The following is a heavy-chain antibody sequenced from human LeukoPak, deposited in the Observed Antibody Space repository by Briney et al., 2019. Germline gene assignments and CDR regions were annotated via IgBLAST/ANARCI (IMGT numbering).Heavy chain of an antibody. CDR2: IYYSGST. CDR1: GGSISSYY. CDR3: ARDEGGLYYFDY. J-gene: IGHJ4*02. V-gene: IGHV4-59*01. Sequence: SETLSLTCTVSGGSISSYYWSWIRQPPGKGLEWIGYIYYSGSTNYNPSLKSRVTISVDTSKNQFSLKLSSVTAADTAVYYCARDEGGLYYFDYWGQGTLVTVSS.